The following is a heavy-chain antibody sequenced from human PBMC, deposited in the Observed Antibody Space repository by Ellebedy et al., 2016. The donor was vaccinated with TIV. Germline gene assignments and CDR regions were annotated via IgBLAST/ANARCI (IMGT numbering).Heavy chain of an antibody. V-gene: IGHV4-59*02. Sequence: MPSETLSLTCTVPGGPVSRYYWTWIRQPPGKPLEWLAYIYNNGNIKYNTSLKRRVISSSDTSKNQFSLQLTPLTAADAAVYYCARDPDYNRCWGGFDSWGQGVLVTVSS. D-gene: IGHD7-27*01. J-gene: IGHJ4*02. CDR3: ARDPDYNRCWGGFDS. CDR1: GGPVSRYY. CDR2: IYNNGNI.